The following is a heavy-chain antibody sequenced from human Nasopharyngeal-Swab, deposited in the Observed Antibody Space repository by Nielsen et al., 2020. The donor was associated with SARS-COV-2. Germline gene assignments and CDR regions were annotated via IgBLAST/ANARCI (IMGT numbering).Heavy chain of an antibody. D-gene: IGHD4-23*01. CDR3: ARHRDYGGNFGTGY. J-gene: IGHJ4*02. V-gene: IGHV5-10-1*01. CDR2: IDPSDSYN. Sequence: VRQMPGKGLEWMGRIDPSDSYNNYSPSFQGHVTISADKSISTAYLQWSSLKASDTAMYYCARHRDYGGNFGTGYWGQGTLVTVSS.